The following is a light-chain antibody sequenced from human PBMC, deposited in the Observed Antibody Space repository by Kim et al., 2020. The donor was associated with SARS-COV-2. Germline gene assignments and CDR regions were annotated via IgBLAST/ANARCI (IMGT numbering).Light chain of an antibody. CDR3: LLFYGGAWV. Sequence: PGVTVTLTCASIPGQVTIDYYPNWYQQKPGQTPRALIYSTNNKHSWTPARFSGSLLGGKAALTLSGVQPEDEADYYCLLFYGGAWVFGGGTQLTVL. CDR1: PGQVTIDYY. J-gene: IGLJ3*02. CDR2: STN. V-gene: IGLV7-43*01.